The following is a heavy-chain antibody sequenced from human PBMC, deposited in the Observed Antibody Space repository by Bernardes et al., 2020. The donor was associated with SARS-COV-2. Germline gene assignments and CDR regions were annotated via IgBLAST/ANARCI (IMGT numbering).Heavy chain of an antibody. V-gene: IGHV3-11*06. CDR3: VRDYHDSSGYPGY. D-gene: IGHD3-22*01. CDR1: GFTFSDYH. Sequence: GGSLRLSCAASGFTFSDYHMSWIRQAPGKGLEWISYISASGRSTNYADSVKGRFTISRDNAKNSLFLQMNSLTADDTGIYYCVRDYHDSSGYPGYWGQGALVTVSS. J-gene: IGHJ4*02. CDR2: ISASGRST.